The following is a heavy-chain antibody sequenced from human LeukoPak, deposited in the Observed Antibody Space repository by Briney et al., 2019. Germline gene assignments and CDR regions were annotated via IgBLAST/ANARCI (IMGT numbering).Heavy chain of an antibody. CDR3: ALTCGGDCYSENWFDP. CDR1: GYTFTGYY. J-gene: IGHJ5*02. Sequence: SVKVSCKASGYTFTGYYMHWVRQAPGQGLEWMGGIIPIFGTANYAQKFQGRVTITTDESTSTAYMELSSLRSEDTAVYYCALTCGGDCYSENWFDPWGQGTLVTVSS. D-gene: IGHD2-21*01. CDR2: IIPIFGTA. V-gene: IGHV1-69*05.